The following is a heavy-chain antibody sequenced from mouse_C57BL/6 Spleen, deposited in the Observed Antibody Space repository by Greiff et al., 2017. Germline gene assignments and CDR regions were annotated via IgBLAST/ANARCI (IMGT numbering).Heavy chain of an antibody. CDR1: GYSITSGYY. Sequence: EVQRVESGPGLVKPSQSLSLTCSVTGYSITSGYYWNWIRQFPGNKLEWMGYISYDGSNNYNPSLKNRISITRDTSKNQFFLKLNSVTTEDTATYYCARLGQDYFDYWGQGTTLTVSS. J-gene: IGHJ2*01. D-gene: IGHD3-3*01. V-gene: IGHV3-6*01. CDR2: ISYDGSN. CDR3: ARLGQDYFDY.